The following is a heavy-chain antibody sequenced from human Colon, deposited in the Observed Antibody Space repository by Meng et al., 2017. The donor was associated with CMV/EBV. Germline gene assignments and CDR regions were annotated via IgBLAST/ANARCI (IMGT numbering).Heavy chain of an antibody. V-gene: IGHV4-39*07. CDR3: ARDGGLGDDAFDI. J-gene: IGHJ3*02. Sequence: SETLFLTCTVSGGSISSSSYYWGWIRQPPGKGLEWIGSIYYSGSTYYNPSLKSRVTISVDTSKNQFSLKLSSVTAADTAVYYCARDGGLGDDAFDIWGQGTMVTVSS. CDR2: IYYSGST. D-gene: IGHD3-10*01. CDR1: GGSISSSSYY.